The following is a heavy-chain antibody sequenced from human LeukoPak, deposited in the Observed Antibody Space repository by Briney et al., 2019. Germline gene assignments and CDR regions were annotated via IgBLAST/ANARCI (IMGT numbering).Heavy chain of an antibody. V-gene: IGHV1-2*02. CDR3: ARDIRPIYSSGWYNY. D-gene: IGHD6-19*01. CDR2: INPNSGGT. Sequence: ASVKVSCKASGYTFTGYYMHWVRQAPGQGLEWMGWINPNSGGTNYAQKFQGRVTMTRDTSISTAYMELSRLRSDDTAVYYCARDIRPIYSSGWYNYWGQGTLVTVSS. J-gene: IGHJ4*02. CDR1: GYTFTGYY.